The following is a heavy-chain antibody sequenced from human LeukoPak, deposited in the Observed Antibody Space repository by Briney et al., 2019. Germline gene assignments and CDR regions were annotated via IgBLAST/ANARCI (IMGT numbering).Heavy chain of an antibody. CDR1: GGSISSSSYY. CDR2: IYYSGST. V-gene: IGHV4-39*01. Sequence: SETLSLTCTVSGGSISSSSYYRGWIRQPPGKGLEWIGSIYYSGSTYYNPSLKSRVTISVDTSKNQFSLKLSSVTAADTAVYYCARLPWMITFGGVIVRFDYWGQGTLVTVSS. CDR3: ARLPWMITFGGVIVRFDY. D-gene: IGHD3-16*02. J-gene: IGHJ4*02.